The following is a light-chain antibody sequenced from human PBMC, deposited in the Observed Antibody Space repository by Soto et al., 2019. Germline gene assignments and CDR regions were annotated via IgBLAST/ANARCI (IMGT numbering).Light chain of an antibody. J-gene: IGKJ2*01. CDR2: GAS. Sequence: EIVLTQSPGTLSLSPGERATLSCRASQSVDSTYLAWYQQRPGQAPRLLIYGASSRATGIPDRFSGSGSGTDFPLTISRLEAEDSAVYFCQQYGTSPYTFGQGTKLEIK. CDR1: QSVDSTY. CDR3: QQYGTSPYT. V-gene: IGKV3-20*01.